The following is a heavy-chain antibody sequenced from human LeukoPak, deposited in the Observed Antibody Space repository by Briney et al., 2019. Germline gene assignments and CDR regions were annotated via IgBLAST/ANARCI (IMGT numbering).Heavy chain of an antibody. V-gene: IGHV3-7*01. D-gene: IGHD1-26*01. CDR3: ARVGAWELQRVFDY. CDR2: IKQGGSES. J-gene: IGHJ4*02. CDR1: GFTFTDYW. Sequence: GGSLRLSCAASGFTFTDYWMTWLRQVPGKGLEWVANIKQGGSESYYVDSVKGRFTISRENAKNSLYLQMDSLRVDDTAVYYCARVGAWELQRVFDYWGQGTLVTVSS.